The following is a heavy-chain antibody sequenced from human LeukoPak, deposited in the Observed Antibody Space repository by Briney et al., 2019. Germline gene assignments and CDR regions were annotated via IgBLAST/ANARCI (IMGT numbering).Heavy chain of an antibody. J-gene: IGHJ4*02. CDR2: IYYSGST. CDR1: GGSISSGGYY. CDR3: ARDRGPYSGYDSYYFDY. D-gene: IGHD5-12*01. Sequence: PSQTLSLTCTVSGGSISSGGYYWSWIRQHPGKGLEWIGYIYYSGSTYYHPSLKSRVTISVDTSKNQFSLKLSSVTAADTAVYYCARDRGPYSGYDSYYFDYWGQGTLVTVSS. V-gene: IGHV4-31*03.